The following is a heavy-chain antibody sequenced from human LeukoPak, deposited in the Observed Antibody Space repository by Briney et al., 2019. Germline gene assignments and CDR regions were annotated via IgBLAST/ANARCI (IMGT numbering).Heavy chain of an antibody. CDR2: ISSSSSYI. V-gene: IGHV3-21*01. D-gene: IGHD6-19*01. Sequence: GGSLRLSCAASGFTFSSYSMNWVRQAPGKGLEWVSSISSSSSYIYYADSVKGRFTISRDNAKNSLYLQMNSLRAEDTAVYYCARHEGSSGWYGFDYWGQGTLVTVSS. J-gene: IGHJ4*02. CDR1: GFTFSSYS. CDR3: ARHEGSSGWYGFDY.